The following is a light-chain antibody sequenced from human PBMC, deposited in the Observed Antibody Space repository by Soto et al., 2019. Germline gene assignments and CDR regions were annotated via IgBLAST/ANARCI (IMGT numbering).Light chain of an antibody. V-gene: IGKV1-5*03. Sequence: DIQMTQSPSTLSGSVGDRVTITCRASQTISSWLAWYQQKPGKAPKLLIYKASTLESGVPSRFSGSGSGTEFTLTISSLQPDDFATHYCQHYNSYSEAFGQGTKVDIK. CDR3: QHYNSYSEA. CDR2: KAS. CDR1: QTISSW. J-gene: IGKJ1*01.